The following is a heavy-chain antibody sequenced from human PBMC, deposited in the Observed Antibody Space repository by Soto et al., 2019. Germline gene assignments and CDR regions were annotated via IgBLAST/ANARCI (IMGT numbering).Heavy chain of an antibody. CDR3: ARGIDSSGYYYASPPSYYFDY. J-gene: IGHJ4*02. CDR2: IIPIFGTA. CDR1: GGTFSSYA. Sequence: ASVKVSCKASGGTFSSYAISWVRQAPGQGLEWMGAIIPIFGTANYAQKFQGRVTITADESTSTAYMELSSLRSEYTAVYYCARGIDSSGYYYASPPSYYFDYWGQGTLVTVSS. D-gene: IGHD3-22*01. V-gene: IGHV1-69*13.